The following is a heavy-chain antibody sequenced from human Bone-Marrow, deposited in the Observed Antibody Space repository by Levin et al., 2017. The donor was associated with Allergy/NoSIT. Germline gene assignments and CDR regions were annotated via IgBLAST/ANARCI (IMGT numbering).Heavy chain of an antibody. Sequence: PGGSLRLSCAASGFTFSSYPMTWVRQAPGKGLEWVSAINMGGANTYYADPVRGRFTISRDNSKNTLYLQMNSLRAEDTAVYYCATYGYGSGRFDYWGQGILVTVSS. CDR1: GFTFSSYP. D-gene: IGHD6-19*01. CDR2: INMGGANT. V-gene: IGHV3-23*01. CDR3: ATYGYGSGRFDY. J-gene: IGHJ4*02.